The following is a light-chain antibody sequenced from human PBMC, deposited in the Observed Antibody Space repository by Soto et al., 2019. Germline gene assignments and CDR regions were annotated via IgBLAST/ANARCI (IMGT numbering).Light chain of an antibody. CDR2: EGS. CDR3: CSFAGSTTWV. V-gene: IGLV2-23*01. CDR1: SRDVGSYNL. Sequence: QSALSQPASVSGSPGQSITISCTGTSRDVGSYNLVSWYQQHPGKAPKLMISEGSKRPSGVSNRFSGSKSGNTASLTISGLQAEDEADYYCCSFAGSTTWVFGGGTKVTVL. J-gene: IGLJ3*02.